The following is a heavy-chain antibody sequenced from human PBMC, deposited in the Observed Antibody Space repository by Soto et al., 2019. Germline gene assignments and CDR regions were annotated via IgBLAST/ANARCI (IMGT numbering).Heavy chain of an antibody. D-gene: IGHD3-3*01. J-gene: IGHJ5*02. CDR2: ISYDGSNK. CDR3: AKETSLRFLEWFRNWFDP. CDR1: GFTFSSYC. V-gene: IGHV3-30*18. Sequence: GSLRLSCAASGFTFSSYCMHWFRHSPGKWLEWVAVISYDGSNKYYADSVKGRFTISRDNSKNTLYLQMNSLRAEDTAVYYCAKETSLRFLEWFRNWFDPWGQGTLVTVSS.